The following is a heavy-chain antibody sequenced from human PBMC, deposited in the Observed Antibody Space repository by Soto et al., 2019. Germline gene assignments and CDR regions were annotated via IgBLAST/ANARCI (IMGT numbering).Heavy chain of an antibody. CDR2: ISYDGSNK. J-gene: IGHJ6*02. CDR3: ARGNVYYDFWSGYLDYYYYGMDV. CDR1: GFTFSSYA. D-gene: IGHD3-3*01. Sequence: PGGSLRLSCAASGFTFSSYAMHWVRQAPGKGLEWVAVISYDGSNKYYADSVKGRFTISRDNSKNTLYLQMNSLRAEDTAVYYCARGNVYYDFWSGYLDYYYYGMDVWGQGTTVTVSS. V-gene: IGHV3-30-3*01.